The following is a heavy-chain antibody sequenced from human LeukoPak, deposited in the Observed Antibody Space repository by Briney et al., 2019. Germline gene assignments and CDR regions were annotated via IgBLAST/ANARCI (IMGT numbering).Heavy chain of an antibody. Sequence: GGSLRLSCAASGFTSSSYGMHWVRQAPGKGLEWVAVIWYDGSNKYCADSVKGRFTISRDNSKNTLYLQMNSLRAEDTAVYYCARTILDYGEHYGMDVWGQGTTVTVSS. J-gene: IGHJ6*02. CDR2: IWYDGSNK. D-gene: IGHD4-17*01. V-gene: IGHV3-33*01. CDR1: GFTSSSYG. CDR3: ARTILDYGEHYGMDV.